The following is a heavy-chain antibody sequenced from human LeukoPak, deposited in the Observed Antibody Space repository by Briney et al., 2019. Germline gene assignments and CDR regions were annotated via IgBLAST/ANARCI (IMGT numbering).Heavy chain of an antibody. Sequence: GGSLRLSCAASGFTFDDYAMHWVRQAPGKGLEWVSGISWNSGSIGYADSVKGRFTISRDNAKNSLYLQMNSLRAEDMALYYCAKGAAMVPYYYFDYWGQGTLVTVSS. CDR3: AKGAAMVPYYYFDY. D-gene: IGHD5-18*01. J-gene: IGHJ4*02. V-gene: IGHV3-9*03. CDR1: GFTFDDYA. CDR2: ISWNSGSI.